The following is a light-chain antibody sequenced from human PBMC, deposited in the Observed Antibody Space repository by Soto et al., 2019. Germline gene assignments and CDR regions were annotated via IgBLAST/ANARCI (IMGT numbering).Light chain of an antibody. CDR3: QQYNNWPPRT. Sequence: EIVMTQSPATLSVSPGERATLSCRASQSVSSNLAWYQQKPGQAPRLLIHGASTRATGIPARFSGSGSGTEFTLTISSLQSEDFAVYYCQQYNNWPPRTFGQGTKV. V-gene: IGKV3-15*01. J-gene: IGKJ1*01. CDR1: QSVSSN. CDR2: GAS.